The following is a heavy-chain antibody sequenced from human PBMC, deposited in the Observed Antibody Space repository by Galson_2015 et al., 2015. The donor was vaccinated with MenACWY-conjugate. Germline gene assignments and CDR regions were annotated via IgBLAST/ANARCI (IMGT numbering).Heavy chain of an antibody. CDR2: ISSNGGS. CDR1: GGSFNSGLSY. D-gene: IGHD5/OR15-5a*01. V-gene: IGHV4-39*01. J-gene: IGHJ4*02. Sequence: SEPLSLTCTVSGGSFNSGLSYWGWIRQTPGKGLEWIGSISSNGGSFYNPSLESRGTIYVDTSKNQFSLTLTSVTAADTAVYYCARRRVWPNSFYFWGQGILVTVSS. CDR3: ARRRVWPNSFYF.